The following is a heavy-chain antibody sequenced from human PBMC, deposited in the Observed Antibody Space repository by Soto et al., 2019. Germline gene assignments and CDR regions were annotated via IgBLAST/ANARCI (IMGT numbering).Heavy chain of an antibody. CDR1: GGSISSYY. D-gene: IGHD1-26*01. CDR2: IHYSGST. Sequence: SETLSLTCTVSGGSISSYYWSWIRQPPGKGLDYIGYIHYSGSTNYNPSLKSRVTISLDTSKNQFSLKLSSVTAADTAVYYCARDGLGLDYWGQGTLVTVSS. J-gene: IGHJ4*02. V-gene: IGHV4-59*12. CDR3: ARDGLGLDY.